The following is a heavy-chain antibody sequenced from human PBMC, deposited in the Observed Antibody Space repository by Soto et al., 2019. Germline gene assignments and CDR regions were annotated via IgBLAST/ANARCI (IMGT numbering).Heavy chain of an antibody. V-gene: IGHV3-48*04. Sequence: GGSLRLSCVVSGFTFSSYSMVWVRQAPGKGLEWVSYIFASSTTIYYADSVKGRFTVSRDNAQNSLFLLMNSLRAEDTAVYYCARDRDWPLAYWGQGTLVTVSS. CDR2: IFASSTTI. CDR1: GFTFSSYS. D-gene: IGHD3-9*01. CDR3: ARDRDWPLAY. J-gene: IGHJ4*02.